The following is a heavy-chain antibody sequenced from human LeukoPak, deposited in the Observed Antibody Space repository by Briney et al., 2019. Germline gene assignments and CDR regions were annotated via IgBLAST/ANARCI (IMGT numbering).Heavy chain of an antibody. Sequence: ASVKVSCEASGYTFTSYGISWVRQAPGQGLEWMGWISAYNGNTNYAQKLQGRVTMTTDTSTSTAYMELRSLRSDDTAVYYCARDLSELEDFTVKFGQKRSTGNTAFRWARPFDPWGQGTLVTVSS. D-gene: IGHD2-8*02. J-gene: IGHJ5*02. CDR1: GYTFTSYG. CDR3: ARDLSELEDFTVKFGQKRSTGNTAFRWARPFDP. V-gene: IGHV1-18*01. CDR2: ISAYNGNT.